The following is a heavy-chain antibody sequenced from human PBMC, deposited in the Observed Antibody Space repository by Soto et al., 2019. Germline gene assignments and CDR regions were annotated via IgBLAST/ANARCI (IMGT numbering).Heavy chain of an antibody. Sequence: QVQLQESGPGLVKPSETLSLTCTVSGDSISSYYWSWIRQPPGKGLEWSGYIFHTGSANYNPSLTSRVTLSIDTSKNQFSRRLSSVPAADTAVYYCARQPYTSGAYYFDYWGQGTPVTVSS. CDR2: IFHTGSA. V-gene: IGHV4-59*08. CDR3: ARQPYTSGAYYFDY. CDR1: GDSISSYY. J-gene: IGHJ4*02. D-gene: IGHD6-19*01.